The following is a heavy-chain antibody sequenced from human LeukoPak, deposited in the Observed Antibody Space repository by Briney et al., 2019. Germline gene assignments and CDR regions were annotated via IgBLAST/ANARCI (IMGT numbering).Heavy chain of an antibody. J-gene: IGHJ4*02. Sequence: PGGPLRLSCAASGFTFGSYAMSWVRQAPGKGLEWVSAISGSGGSTYYADSVKGRFTISRDNSKNTLYLQMNSLRAEDTAVYYCAKSPSGYYYEPHYFDYWGQGTLVTVSS. D-gene: IGHD3-22*01. CDR1: GFTFGSYA. CDR3: AKSPSGYYYEPHYFDY. CDR2: ISGSGGST. V-gene: IGHV3-23*01.